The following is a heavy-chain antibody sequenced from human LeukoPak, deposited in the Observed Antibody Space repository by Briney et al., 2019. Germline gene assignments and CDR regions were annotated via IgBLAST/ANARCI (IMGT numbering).Heavy chain of an antibody. V-gene: IGHV3-21*01. J-gene: IGHJ4*02. CDR1: GFTFSDYT. D-gene: IGHD2-2*01. CDR3: ARDPDSTTV. CDR2: ISRSTVYI. Sequence: GGSLRLSCEASGFTFSDYTMNWVRQAPGKGLEGVSSISRSTVYIFYADSVKGRFTTPRANAKNSLYLQMTSLRAEDTAVYYCARDPDSTTVWGQGTLVTVSS.